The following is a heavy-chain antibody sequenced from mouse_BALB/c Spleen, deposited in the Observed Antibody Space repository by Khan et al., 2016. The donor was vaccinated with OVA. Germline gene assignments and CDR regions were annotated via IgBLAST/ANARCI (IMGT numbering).Heavy chain of an antibody. CDR1: GYTFTNYG. V-gene: IGHV9-3-1*01. CDR3: ARRGHWYFDA. J-gene: IGHJ1*01. CDR2: INTYTGEP. Sequence: QIQLVQSGPELKKPGETVKISCKASGYTFTNYGMNWVKQAPGKGLKWMGWINTYTGEPTYADDFKGRFAFSLETSASTAYLQINNLKHEDTATYFCARRGHWYFDAWGAGTTVTVSS.